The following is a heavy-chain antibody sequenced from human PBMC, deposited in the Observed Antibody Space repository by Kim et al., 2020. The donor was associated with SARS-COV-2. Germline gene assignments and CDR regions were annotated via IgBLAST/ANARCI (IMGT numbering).Heavy chain of an antibody. J-gene: IGHJ6*02. V-gene: IGHV4-31*03. Sequence: SETLSLTCTVSGGSISSGGYYWSWIRQHPGKGLEWIGYIYYSGSTYYNPSLKSRVTISVDTSKNQFSLKLSSVTAADTAVYYCARGDMTTVKPNYYYYYGMDVWGQGTTVTVSS. CDR2: IYYSGST. D-gene: IGHD4-4*01. CDR1: GGSISSGGYY. CDR3: ARGDMTTVKPNYYYYYGMDV.